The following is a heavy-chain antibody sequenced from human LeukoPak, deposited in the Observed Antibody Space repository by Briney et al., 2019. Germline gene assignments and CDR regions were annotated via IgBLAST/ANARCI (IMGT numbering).Heavy chain of an antibody. V-gene: IGHV5-51*01. Sequence: GESLKISCQTSGFRFASSWIGWVRQTPGKGLEWMGIIYPGDSDTRYSPPFQGQVTISVDKSTNTAYLQWSSLKASDTAMYYCARDLAATEDAFDFWGQGTMATVSS. CDR2: IYPGDSDT. CDR3: ARDLAATEDAFDF. J-gene: IGHJ3*01. D-gene: IGHD2-15*01. CDR1: GFRFASSW.